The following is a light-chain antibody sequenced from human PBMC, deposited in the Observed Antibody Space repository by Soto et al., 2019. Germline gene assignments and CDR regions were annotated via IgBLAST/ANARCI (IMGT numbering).Light chain of an antibody. CDR1: SSDVGSYNL. J-gene: IGLJ6*01. CDR2: EGS. Sequence: QSVLTQPASVSGSPGQSITISCTGTSSDVGSYNLVSWYQQHPGKAPKLMIYEGSKRPTGVSNRFSGSKSANTASLRISGLQPEDEAEYYCCSYGVRSTYVFGGGTKVTVL. V-gene: IGLV2-23*01. CDR3: CSYGVRSTYV.